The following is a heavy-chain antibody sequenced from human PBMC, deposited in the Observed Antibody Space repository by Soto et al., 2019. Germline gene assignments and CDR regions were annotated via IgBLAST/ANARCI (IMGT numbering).Heavy chain of an antibody. V-gene: IGHV4-34*01. D-gene: IGHD5-18*01. J-gene: IGHJ6*02. CDR2: INHSGST. CDR1: GGSFSGYY. Sequence: SETLFLTCAVYGGSFSGYYWSWIRQPPGKGLEWIGEINHSGSTNYNPSLKSRVTISVDTSKNQFSLKLSSVTAADTAVYYCARLRGYSYGYYYYGMDVWGQGTTVTVS. CDR3: ARLRGYSYGYYYYGMDV.